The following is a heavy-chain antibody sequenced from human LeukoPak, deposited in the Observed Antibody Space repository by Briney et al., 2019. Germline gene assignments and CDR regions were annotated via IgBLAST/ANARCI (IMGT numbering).Heavy chain of an antibody. Sequence: GGSLRLSCAASGFTFSNAWMNWVRQAPGKGLEWVGRIKSKTDGGTTDYAAPVKGRFTISRDNAKNSMYLQMNDLRAEDTAIYYCARFRRDGFNYNDYWGQGTLVTVSS. CDR3: ARFRRDGFNYNDY. CDR1: GFTFSNAW. J-gene: IGHJ4*02. V-gene: IGHV3-15*07. CDR2: IKSKTDGGTT. D-gene: IGHD5-24*01.